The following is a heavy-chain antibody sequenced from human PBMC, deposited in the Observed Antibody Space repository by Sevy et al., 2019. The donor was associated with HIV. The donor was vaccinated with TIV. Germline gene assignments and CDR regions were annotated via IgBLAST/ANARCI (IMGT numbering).Heavy chain of an antibody. CDR1: GFTFSSYS. Sequence: GGSLRLSCAASGFTFSSYSMNWVRQAPGKGLEWVSSISSSSSYIYYADSVKGRFTISRDNAKNSRYLQMNSLRAEDTAVYYCARGVDRATMIVVADDFDYWGQGTLVTVSS. D-gene: IGHD3-22*01. CDR3: ARGVDRATMIVVADDFDY. J-gene: IGHJ4*02. CDR2: ISSSSSYI. V-gene: IGHV3-21*01.